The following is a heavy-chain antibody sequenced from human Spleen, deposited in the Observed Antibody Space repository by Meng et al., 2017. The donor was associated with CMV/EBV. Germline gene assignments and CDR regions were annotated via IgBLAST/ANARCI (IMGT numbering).Heavy chain of an antibody. J-gene: IGHJ4*02. V-gene: IGHV3-48*04. CDR1: GFTFSSYS. Sequence: GESLKISCAASGFTFSSYSMNWVRQAPGKGLEWLSYISDSGSARYYAASVEGRFTISRDDAKNSLFLQMNSLRADDTAVYFCARDHAMFLSFLGGQGTLVTVSS. D-gene: IGHD3-3*01. CDR2: ISDSGSAR. CDR3: ARDHAMFLSFL.